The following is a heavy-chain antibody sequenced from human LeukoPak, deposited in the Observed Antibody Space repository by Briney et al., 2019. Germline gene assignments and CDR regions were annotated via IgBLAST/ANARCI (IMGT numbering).Heavy chain of an antibody. CDR3: ARGGLWFGESLGY. Sequence: ASVKVSCKASGYTFTSYDINWVRQATGQGLEWMGWMNPNSGNTGYAQKFQGRVTMTRNTSISTAYVELRSLRSEDTAVYYCARGGLWFGESLGYWGQGTLVSVSS. CDR2: MNPNSGNT. CDR1: GYTFTSYD. J-gene: IGHJ4*02. D-gene: IGHD3-10*01. V-gene: IGHV1-8*01.